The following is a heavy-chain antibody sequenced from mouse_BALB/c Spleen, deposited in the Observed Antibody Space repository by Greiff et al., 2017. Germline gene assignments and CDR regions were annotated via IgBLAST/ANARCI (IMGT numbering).Heavy chain of an antibody. D-gene: IGHD1-1*01. V-gene: IGHV5-6-5*01. CDR2: ISSGGST. J-gene: IGHJ1*01. CDR1: GFTFSSYA. CDR3: ARGYGSSHWYFDV. Sequence: EVQVVESGGGLVKPGGSLKLSCAASGFTFSSYAMSWVRQTPEKRLEWVASISSGGSTYYPDSVKGRFTISRDNARNILYLQMSSLRSEDTAMYYCARGYGSSHWYFDVWGAGTTVTVSS.